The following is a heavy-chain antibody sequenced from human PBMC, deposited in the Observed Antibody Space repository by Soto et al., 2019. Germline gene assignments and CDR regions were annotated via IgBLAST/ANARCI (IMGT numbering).Heavy chain of an antibody. CDR3: ARDPAPQYGDFIDY. V-gene: IGHV3-33*01. D-gene: IGHD4-17*01. Sequence: GGSLRLSCAASGFTFSSYGMHWVRQAPGKGLEWVAVIWYDGSNKYYADSVKGRFTISRDNSKNTLYLQMNSLRAEDTAVYYCARDPAPQYGDFIDYWGQGTLVTVSS. CDR2: IWYDGSNK. J-gene: IGHJ4*02. CDR1: GFTFSSYG.